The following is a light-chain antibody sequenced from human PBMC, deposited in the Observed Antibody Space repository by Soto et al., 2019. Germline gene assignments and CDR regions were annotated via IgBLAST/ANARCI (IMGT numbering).Light chain of an antibody. CDR1: QSISSW. V-gene: IGKV1-5*03. CDR2: KAS. J-gene: IGKJ2*01. CDR3: QQYNSYSYT. Sequence: DIQMTQSPSTLSASVGDRVTITCRASQSISSWLAWYQQKPGKAPKLLIYKASSLESGVPSRFSGSGSGTEFTLTISSLQPDDFATXYXQQYNSYSYTFGQGTKLEIK.